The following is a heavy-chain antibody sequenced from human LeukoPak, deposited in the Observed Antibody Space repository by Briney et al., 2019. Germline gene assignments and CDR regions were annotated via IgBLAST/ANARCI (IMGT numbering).Heavy chain of an antibody. CDR2: IRYDGSNK. CDR1: GFTFGDYA. CDR3: AKCQYLNSGPVNY. J-gene: IGHJ4*02. V-gene: IGHV3-30*02. D-gene: IGHD1-26*01. Sequence: GRSLRLSCTASGFTFGDYAMSWVRQAPGKGLEWVAFIRYDGSNKYYADSVKGRFTISRDNSKNTLYLQMNSLRAEDTAVYYCAKCQYLNSGPVNYWGQGTLVTVSS.